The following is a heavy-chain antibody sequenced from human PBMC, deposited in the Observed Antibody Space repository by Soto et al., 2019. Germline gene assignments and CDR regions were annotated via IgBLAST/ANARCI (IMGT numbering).Heavy chain of an antibody. Sequence: VKVSCKASGYTFTSYGISWVRQAPGQGLEWMGWISAYNGNTNYAQKLQGRVTMTTDTSTSTAYMELRSLRSDDTAVYYCARVRDDCWSCLTYYFDYWGQGTQVTVSS. CDR2: ISAYNGNT. V-gene: IGHV1-18*01. J-gene: IGHJ4*02. CDR3: ARVRDDCWSCLTYYFDY. D-gene: IGHD3-3*01. CDR1: GYTFTSYG.